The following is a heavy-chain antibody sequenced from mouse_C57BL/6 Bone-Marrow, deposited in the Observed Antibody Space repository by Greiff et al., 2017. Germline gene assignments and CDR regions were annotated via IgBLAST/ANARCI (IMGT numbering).Heavy chain of an antibody. CDR1: GYTFTSYG. V-gene: IGHV1-81*01. J-gene: IGHJ4*01. CDR2: IYPRSGNT. CDR3: ARGAYYMDYYAMDY. Sequence: VQLQQSGAELARPGASVKLSCKASGYTFTSYGISWVKQRTGQGLEWIGEIYPRSGNTYYNEKFKGKATLTADKSSSTAYMELRSLTSEDSAVYFGARGAYYMDYYAMDYWGQGTSVTVSS. D-gene: IGHD2-12*01.